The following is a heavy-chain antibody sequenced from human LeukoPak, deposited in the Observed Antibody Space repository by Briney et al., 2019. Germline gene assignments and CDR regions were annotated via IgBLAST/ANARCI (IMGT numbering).Heavy chain of an antibody. CDR2: ISGSGGST. CDR1: GFTFSSYA. J-gene: IGHJ4*02. CDR3: AKAPRLRFGAQGFIDY. Sequence: PGGSLRLSCAASGFTFSSYAMSWVRQAPGKGLEWVSAISGSGGSTYYADSVKGRFTISRDNSKNTLYLQMNSLRAEDTAVYYCAKAPRLRFGAQGFIDYWGQGTLVTVSS. V-gene: IGHV3-23*01. D-gene: IGHD3-10*01.